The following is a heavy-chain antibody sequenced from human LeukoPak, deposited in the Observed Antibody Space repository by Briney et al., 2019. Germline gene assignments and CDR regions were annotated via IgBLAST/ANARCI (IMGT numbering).Heavy chain of an antibody. J-gene: IGHJ5*02. Sequence: VASVKVSCKASGGTFSSYAISWVRQAPGQGLEWMGGIIPIFGTANYAQKFQGRVTITTDESTSTAYMELSSLRSEDTAVYYCARDKVDSSGYQLAYNWFDPWGQGTLVTVSS. CDR1: GGTFSSYA. D-gene: IGHD2-2*01. V-gene: IGHV1-69*05. CDR3: ARDKVDSSGYQLAYNWFDP. CDR2: IIPIFGTA.